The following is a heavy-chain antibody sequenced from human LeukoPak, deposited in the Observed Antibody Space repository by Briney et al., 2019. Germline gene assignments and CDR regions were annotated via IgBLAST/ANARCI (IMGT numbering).Heavy chain of an antibody. CDR1: GFTFSTYG. V-gene: IGHV3-23*01. CDR2: ISASGDTT. D-gene: IGHD3-10*01. Sequence: GGSLTLSCAVSGFTFSTYGMSWVRQTPGKGLEWVSTISASGDTTDYADSVKGRFTISRDNSQNTLYLQMSSLRADDTAVYYCAKVGEYYGAGASFDYWGQGTLVTVSS. CDR3: AKVGEYYGAGASFDY. J-gene: IGHJ4*02.